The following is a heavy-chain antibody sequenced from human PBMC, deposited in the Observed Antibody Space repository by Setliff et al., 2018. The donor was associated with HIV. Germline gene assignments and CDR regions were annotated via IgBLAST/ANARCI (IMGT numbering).Heavy chain of an antibody. J-gene: IGHJ4*02. CDR3: AKDSSITGTSYYFDS. CDR2: ISWDAGST. D-gene: IGHD1-20*01. CDR1: GFTFDDHA. V-gene: IGHV3-43*01. Sequence: GESLRLSCAASGFTFDDHAMHWVRQAPGKGLEWVSLISWDAGSTYYADSVKGRFTVSRDNRKNYLYLQMNSLRTEDTALHYCAKDSSITGTSYYFDSWGQGTLVTVSS.